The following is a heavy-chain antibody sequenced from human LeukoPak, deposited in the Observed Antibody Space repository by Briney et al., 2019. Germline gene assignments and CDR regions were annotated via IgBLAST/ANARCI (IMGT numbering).Heavy chain of an antibody. V-gene: IGHV3-53*01. CDR2: IYTGGIT. J-gene: IGHJ4*02. CDR1: GLTVSSNH. Sequence: PGGSLRLSCAASGLTVSSNHMAWVRQAPGKGLEWVSVIYTGGITYYADSVQGRFTISRDNSKNTLYLQMNSLRVEDTALYYCARDHAAPGGGLDYWGQGTQVIVSS. CDR3: ARDHAAPGGGLDY. D-gene: IGHD6-13*01.